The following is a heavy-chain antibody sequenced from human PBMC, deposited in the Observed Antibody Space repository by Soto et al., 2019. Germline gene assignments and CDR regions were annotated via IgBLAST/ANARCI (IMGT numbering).Heavy chain of an antibody. Sequence: SETLSLTCTVSVGSTSSSSYYWGWIRQPPGKGLEWIGSIYYSGSTYYNPSLKSRVTISVDTSKNQFSLKLSSVTAADTAVYYCARHAYYDWFDPWGQGTLVTVSS. CDR2: IYYSGST. J-gene: IGHJ5*02. V-gene: IGHV4-39*01. CDR3: ARHAYYDWFDP. D-gene: IGHD3-10*01. CDR1: VGSTSSSSYY.